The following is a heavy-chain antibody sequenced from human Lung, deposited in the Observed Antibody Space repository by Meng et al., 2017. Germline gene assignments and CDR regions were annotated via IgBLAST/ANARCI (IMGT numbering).Heavy chain of an antibody. D-gene: IGHD4-11*01. CDR2: INHSGST. CDR3: ARGPTTMAHDFDY. J-gene: IGHJ4*02. V-gene: IGHV4-34*01. Sequence: VRLQRWGAVRLMPSESMSLTCVVSGGSFSDYYWSWHRKPPVKGREWIGEINHSGSTNYNPSLESRATISVDTSQNNLSLKLSSVTAADSAVYYCARGPTTMAHDFDYWGQGTLVTVSS. CDR1: GGSFSDYY.